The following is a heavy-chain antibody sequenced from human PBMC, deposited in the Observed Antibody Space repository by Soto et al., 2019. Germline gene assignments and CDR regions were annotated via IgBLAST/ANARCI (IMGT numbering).Heavy chain of an antibody. CDR3: ARDGRDCADGACYYHH. J-gene: IGHJ1*01. CDR2: ISSSSSIV. V-gene: IGHV3-48*02. Sequence: LRLSCAASGFTFSRNGMNWVRQAPGKGLEWVSYISSSSSIVYYADSVKGRFTISRDNAKNSLYLQMDSLRDEDTAVYYCARDGRDCADGACYYHHCGQGTLVTVSS. D-gene: IGHD2-8*01. CDR1: GFTFSRNG.